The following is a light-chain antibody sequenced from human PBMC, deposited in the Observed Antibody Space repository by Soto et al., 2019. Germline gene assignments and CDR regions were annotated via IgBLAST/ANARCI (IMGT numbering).Light chain of an antibody. J-gene: IGLJ2*01. CDR3: NSYAGINFLV. CDR1: SSDVGGYDY. CDR2: DVS. Sequence: QSVLTQPASVSGSPGQSITISCTGTSSDVGGYDYVSWYQQHPGKAPKLMIYDVSDRPLGVSNRFSGSKSGNTASLTISGLQAEDEADYYCNSYAGINFLVFGGGTKVTVL. V-gene: IGLV2-14*01.